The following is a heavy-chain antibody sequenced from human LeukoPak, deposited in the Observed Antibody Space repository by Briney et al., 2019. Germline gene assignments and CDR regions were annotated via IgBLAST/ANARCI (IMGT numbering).Heavy chain of an antibody. Sequence: GGSLRLSCAASGFTFANNFMSWVRQVPGKGLEWVANIKQDGSETTYADSVRGRFTIFRDNAKNSLYLQMNSLRAEDTAVYYCARGYYDSGGSHFDSWGQGTLVTVSS. CDR2: IKQDGSET. J-gene: IGHJ4*02. D-gene: IGHD3-22*01. CDR3: ARGYYDSGGSHFDS. V-gene: IGHV3-7*01. CDR1: GFTFANNF.